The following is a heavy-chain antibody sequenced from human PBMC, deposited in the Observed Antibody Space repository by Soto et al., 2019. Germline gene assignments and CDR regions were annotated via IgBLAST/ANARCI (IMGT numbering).Heavy chain of an antibody. D-gene: IGHD3-3*01. CDR1: GGSISSGDYY. CDR3: ARWWSGSRQGFDP. CDR2: IYYSGST. Sequence: QVQLQESGPGLVKPSQTLSLTCTVSGGSISSGDYYWSWIRQHPGKGLEWIGYIYYSGSTYYNPSRKSRVTISVDTSKNQFSLKLGSVTAADTAVYYCARWWSGSRQGFDPWGQGTRVTVAS. V-gene: IGHV4-31*03. J-gene: IGHJ5*02.